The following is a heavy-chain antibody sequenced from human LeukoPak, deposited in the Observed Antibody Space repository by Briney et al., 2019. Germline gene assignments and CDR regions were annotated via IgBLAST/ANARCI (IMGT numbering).Heavy chain of an antibody. CDR1: GGTFSSYA. D-gene: IGHD4-17*01. Sequence: ASVKVSCKASGGTFSSYAISWVRQAPGQGLEWMGRIIPILGIADYAQTFQGRLTITPDKSTRTAYMALSSQRSDDTAVYYCARDRTYYGDYQAFVYWGQGTLVTVSS. CDR2: IIPILGIA. J-gene: IGHJ4*02. V-gene: IGHV1-69*04. CDR3: ARDRTYYGDYQAFVY.